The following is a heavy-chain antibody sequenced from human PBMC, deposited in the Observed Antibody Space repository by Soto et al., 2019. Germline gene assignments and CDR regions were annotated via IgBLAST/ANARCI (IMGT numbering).Heavy chain of an antibody. CDR3: ARGGPPYIPRPHP. V-gene: IGHV1-69*01. D-gene: IGHD2-2*02. CDR2: SA. CDR1: GGTFSIYT. Sequence: QVQLVQSGAEVKKPGSSVKVSCKASGGTFSIYTISWVRQAPGQGLEWMGGSANSAQKFQGRLTVTADESPTTVYWGWATRTSGETPVAFGARGGPPYIPRPHPWAQGPL. J-gene: IGHJ5*02.